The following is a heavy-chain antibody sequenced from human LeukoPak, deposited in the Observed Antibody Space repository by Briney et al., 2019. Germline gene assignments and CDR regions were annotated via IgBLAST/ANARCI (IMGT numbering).Heavy chain of an antibody. CDR2: IYYSGST. Sequence: PSETLSLTCTVSGGSISSSSYYWGWIRQPPGKGLEWIGSIYYSGSTYYNPSLKSRVTISVDTSKNQFSLKLSSVTAADTAVYYCARLYSGYDFRVFDYWGQGTLVTVSS. CDR1: GGSISSSSYY. D-gene: IGHD5-12*01. V-gene: IGHV4-39*01. CDR3: ARLYSGYDFRVFDY. J-gene: IGHJ4*02.